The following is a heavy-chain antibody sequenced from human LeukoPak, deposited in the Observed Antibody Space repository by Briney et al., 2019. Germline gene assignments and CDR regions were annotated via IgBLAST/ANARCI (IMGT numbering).Heavy chain of an antibody. CDR2: ISSGGSTI. CDR3: ARHSPVLSGYSGPLDY. D-gene: IGHD6-13*01. CDR1: GFTFRSYE. V-gene: IGHV3-48*03. J-gene: IGHJ4*02. Sequence: GGSLRLSCEASGFTFRSYEMNWVRQAPGKGLEWVSYISSGGSTISHADSVKGRFTISRDNAKNSLYLEMNGLRAGDTAVYYCARHSPVLSGYSGPLDYWGQGTLVTVSS.